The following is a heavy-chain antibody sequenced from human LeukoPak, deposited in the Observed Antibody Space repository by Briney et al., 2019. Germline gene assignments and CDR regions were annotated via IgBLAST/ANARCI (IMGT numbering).Heavy chain of an antibody. CDR2: INPNSGGT. V-gene: IGHV1-2*06. J-gene: IGHJ3*02. CDR1: GYTFTGYY. Sequence: AASVKVSCKGSGYTFTGYYMHWVRQAPGQGLEWMGRINPNSGGTNYAQKFQGRVTMTRDTSISTAYMELSRLRSDDTAVYYCARSTVTHDAFDIWGQGTMVTVSS. CDR3: ARSTVTHDAFDI. D-gene: IGHD4-17*01.